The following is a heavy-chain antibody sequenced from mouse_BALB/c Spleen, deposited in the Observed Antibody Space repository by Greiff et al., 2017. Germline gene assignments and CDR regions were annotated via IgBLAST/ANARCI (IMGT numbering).Heavy chain of an antibody. CDR3: TRNGGLGGLSFDY. Sequence: QVQLQQSGAELVKPGASVKLSCKASGYTFTSYYMYWVKQRPGQGLEWIGEINPSNGGTNFNEKFKSKATLTVDKSSSTAYMQLSSLTSEDSAVYYCTRNGGLGGLSFDYWGQGTTLTVSS. CDR2: INPSNGGT. CDR1: GYTFTSYY. J-gene: IGHJ2*01. D-gene: IGHD4-1*01. V-gene: IGHV1S81*02.